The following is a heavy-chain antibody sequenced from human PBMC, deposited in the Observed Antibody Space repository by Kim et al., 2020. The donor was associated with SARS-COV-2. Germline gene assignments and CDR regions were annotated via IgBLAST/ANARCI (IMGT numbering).Heavy chain of an antibody. Sequence: GGSLRLSCAASGFTFSSYSMNWVRQAPGKGLEWVSSISSSSSYIYYPDSVKGRFTISRDNAKNSLYLQMNSLRAEDTAVYYCARGPEQRSPSFDWFEGFQWFDPWGQGALVTVSS. J-gene: IGHJ5*02. D-gene: IGHD3-9*01. CDR3: ARGPEQRSPSFDWFEGFQWFDP. CDR2: ISSSSSYI. CDR1: GFTFSSYS. V-gene: IGHV3-21*01.